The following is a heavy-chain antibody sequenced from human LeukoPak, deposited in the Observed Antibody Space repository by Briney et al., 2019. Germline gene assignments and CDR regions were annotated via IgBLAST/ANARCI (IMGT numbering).Heavy chain of an antibody. CDR1: GGSFSGYY. J-gene: IGHJ4*02. CDR2: INHSGST. Sequence: PSETLSLTCAVYGGSFSGYYWSWIRQPPWKGLEWIGEINHSGSTNYNPSLKSRVTISVDTSKNQFSLKLSSVTAADTAVYYCARVALGYFDYWGQGTLVTVSS. V-gene: IGHV4-34*01. CDR3: ARVALGYFDY. D-gene: IGHD3-3*02.